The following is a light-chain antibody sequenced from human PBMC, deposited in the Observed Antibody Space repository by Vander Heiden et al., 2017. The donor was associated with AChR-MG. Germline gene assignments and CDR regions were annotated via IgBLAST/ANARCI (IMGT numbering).Light chain of an antibody. CDR2: AAS. CDR3: QQRNSYPST. V-gene: IGKV1-9*01. CDR1: QGISSY. J-gene: IGKJ2*01. Sequence: IQLTQSPSSLSASVGDRVTITCRASQGISSYLAWYQQKPGKAPKLLIYAASTWQSGVPSRLRGSGSGTDFTLTISSRQPEDLATYYCQQRNSYPSTFGKGTKMKIK.